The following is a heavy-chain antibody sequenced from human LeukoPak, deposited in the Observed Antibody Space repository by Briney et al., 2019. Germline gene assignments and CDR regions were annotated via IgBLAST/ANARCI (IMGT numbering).Heavy chain of an antibody. CDR3: AKLGSIDAFDI. CDR1: GFTSSSYA. V-gene: IGHV3-30-3*01. J-gene: IGHJ3*02. Sequence: GGSLRLSCAASGFTSSSYAMHWVRQAPGKGLEWVAVISYDGSNKYYADSVKGRFTISRDNSKNTLYLQMNSLRAEDTAVYYCAKLGSIDAFDIWGQGTMVTVSS. CDR2: ISYDGSNK. D-gene: IGHD6-13*01.